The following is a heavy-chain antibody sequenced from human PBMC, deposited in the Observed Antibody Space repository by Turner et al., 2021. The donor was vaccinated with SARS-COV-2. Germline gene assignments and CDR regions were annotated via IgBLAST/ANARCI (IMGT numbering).Heavy chain of an antibody. D-gene: IGHD5-18*01. CDR2: INHSGST. Sequence: HGQLQQWGARLLKPSATLSLTCAVYGGSCRGYYWSWMRQPPGTGMEWNGEINHSGSTNYNPSLKSRVTISVDTSKNQFSLKLSAVTAADTAVFYCERGGGYSYGALDYWGQGTLVTVSS. J-gene: IGHJ4*02. CDR3: ERGGGYSYGALDY. V-gene: IGHV4-34*01. CDR1: GGSCRGYY.